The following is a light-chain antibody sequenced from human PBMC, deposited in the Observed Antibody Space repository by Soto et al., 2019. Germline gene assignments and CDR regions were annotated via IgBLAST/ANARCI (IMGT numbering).Light chain of an antibody. CDR1: SSDVGSYNL. CDR2: EGD. J-gene: IGLJ1*01. CDR3: CSYAVTFYV. V-gene: IGLV2-23*01. Sequence: QSVLTQPASVSGSPGQSITISCTGTSSDVGSYNLVSWYQQHPGKAPKLMIYEGDKRPSGVSNRFSGSKSDNTASLTISGLQAEDEADYYCCSYAVTFYVFGTGTKVTVL.